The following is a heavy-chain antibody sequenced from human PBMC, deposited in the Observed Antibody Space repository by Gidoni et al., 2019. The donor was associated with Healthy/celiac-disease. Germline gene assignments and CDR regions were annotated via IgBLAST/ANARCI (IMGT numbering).Heavy chain of an antibody. CDR3: ARSRIAARCFDY. Sequence: QVQLVESGGGLVKPGGSLRLSCAASGFTFSDYYMSWIRQAPGKGLEWVSYISSSSSYTNYADSVKGRFTISRDNAKNSLYLQMNSLRAEDTAVYYCARSRIAARCFDYWGQGTLVTVSS. V-gene: IGHV3-11*06. J-gene: IGHJ4*02. CDR2: ISSSSSYT. CDR1: GFTFSDYY. D-gene: IGHD6-6*01.